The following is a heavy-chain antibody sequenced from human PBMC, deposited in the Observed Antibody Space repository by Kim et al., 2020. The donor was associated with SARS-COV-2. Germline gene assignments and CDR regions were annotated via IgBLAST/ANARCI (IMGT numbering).Heavy chain of an antibody. CDR2: ISGSGGST. Sequence: GGSLRLSCAASGFTFSSYAMSWVRQAPGKGLEWVSAISGSGGSTYYADSVKGRFTISRDNSKNTLYLQMNSLRAEDTAVYYCAKGGLRPVAADLPMNGDPRAYGMDVWGQGTTVTVSS. V-gene: IGHV3-23*01. D-gene: IGHD6-19*01. CDR1: GFTFSSYA. J-gene: IGHJ6*02. CDR3: AKGGLRPVAADLPMNGDPRAYGMDV.